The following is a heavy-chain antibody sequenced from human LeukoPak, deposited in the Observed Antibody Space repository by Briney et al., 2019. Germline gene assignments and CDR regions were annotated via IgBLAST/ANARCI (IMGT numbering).Heavy chain of an antibody. CDR1: GFTFSSYA. CDR3: AKPQAVADAFDI. CDR2: ISGSGSNT. Sequence: TGGSLRLSCAVSGFTFSSYAMSWVRQAPGKGLEWVSGISGSGSNTYYADSVKGRFTISRDNSKSTMYLQMNSLRAEDTAVYYCAKPQAVADAFDIWGRGTMVTVSS. J-gene: IGHJ3*02. D-gene: IGHD6-19*01. V-gene: IGHV3-23*01.